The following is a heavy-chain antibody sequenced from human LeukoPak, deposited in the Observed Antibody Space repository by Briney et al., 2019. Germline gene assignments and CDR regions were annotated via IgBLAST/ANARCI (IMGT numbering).Heavy chain of an antibody. CDR3: ARGGNCGGGSCHSDRGWFDP. CDR1: GGSITISSYY. CDR2: IYYSGST. D-gene: IGHD2-15*01. Sequence: SETLSLTCTVSGGSITISSYYWSWIRQPPGKGLEWIGYIYYSGSTNYNPSLKSRVTISIDTSKNQFSLKLSSVTAADTAVYYCARGGNCGGGSCHSDRGWFDPWGQGTLVTVSS. J-gene: IGHJ5*02. V-gene: IGHV4-61*01.